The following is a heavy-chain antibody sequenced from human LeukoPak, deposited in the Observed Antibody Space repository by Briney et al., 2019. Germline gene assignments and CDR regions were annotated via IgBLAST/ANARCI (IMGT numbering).Heavy chain of an antibody. J-gene: IGHJ4*02. CDR1: GFTFSSYG. V-gene: IGHV3-30*03. CDR3: ARAVSSGYYNLYFDF. D-gene: IGHD3-3*01. Sequence: PGGSLRLSCEASGFTFSSYGMHWVRQAPGKGLEWVAVISYAGSNKYYADSVKGRFTISRDNAKNSLYLQMNSLRAEDTAVYYCARAVSSGYYNLYFDFWGQGTLVTVSS. CDR2: ISYAGSNK.